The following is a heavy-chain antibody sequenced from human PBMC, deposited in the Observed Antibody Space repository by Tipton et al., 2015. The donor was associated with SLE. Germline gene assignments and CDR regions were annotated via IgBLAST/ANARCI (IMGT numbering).Heavy chain of an antibody. Sequence: TLSLTCTVSGGSIRSSSYYWGWIRQPPGKGLEWIGSVYFSGSTYYNPSLTSRVTISLDTSKNQFSLRLNSVTAADTAMYYCARYEGDFWSGYYLIYWGQGTLVTVSS. D-gene: IGHD3-3*01. CDR1: GGSIRSSSYY. V-gene: IGHV4-39*07. CDR3: ARYEGDFWSGYYLIY. CDR2: VYFSGST. J-gene: IGHJ4*02.